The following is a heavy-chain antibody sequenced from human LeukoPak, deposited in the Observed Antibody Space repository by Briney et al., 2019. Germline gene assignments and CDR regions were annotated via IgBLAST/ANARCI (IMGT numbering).Heavy chain of an antibody. CDR1: GFTFSSYA. J-gene: IGHJ3*02. Sequence: GGSLRLSCAASGFTFSSYAMHWVRQAPGKGLEWVAVISYDGSNKYYADSVKGRFTIPRDNSKNTLYLQMNSLRAEDTAVYSCAKDRWYYGSGSYVDAFDIWGQGTMVTVSS. V-gene: IGHV3-30-3*01. CDR3: AKDRWYYGSGSYVDAFDI. D-gene: IGHD3-10*01. CDR2: ISYDGSNK.